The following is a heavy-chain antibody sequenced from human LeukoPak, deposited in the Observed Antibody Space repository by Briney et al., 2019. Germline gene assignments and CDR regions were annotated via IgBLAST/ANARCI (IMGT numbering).Heavy chain of an antibody. V-gene: IGHV1-2*06. CDR3: ARESRIAAAKNAFDI. D-gene: IGHD6-13*01. J-gene: IGHJ3*02. CDR1: GYTFTGYY. CDR2: INPNSGGT. Sequence: ASVKVSCKASGYTFTGYYMHWVRQAPGQGLEWMGRINPNSGGTNYAQKFQGRVTMTRDTSTSTVYMELSSLRSEDTAVYYCARESRIAAAKNAFDIWGQGTMVTVSS.